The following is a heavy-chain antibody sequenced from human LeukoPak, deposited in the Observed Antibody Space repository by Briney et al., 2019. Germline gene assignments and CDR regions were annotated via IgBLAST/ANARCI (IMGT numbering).Heavy chain of an antibody. CDR3: ARRRYYDSSGYRSSYCFDY. J-gene: IGHJ4*02. Sequence: GESLKISCKGSGYSFTSYWIGWVRQMPGKGLEWMGTIYPGDSDTRYSPSLQGQVTISADKSISTAYLQWSSLKASDTAMYYCARRRYYDSSGYRSSYCFDYWGQGTLVTVSS. D-gene: IGHD3-22*01. CDR1: GYSFTSYW. V-gene: IGHV5-51*01. CDR2: IYPGDSDT.